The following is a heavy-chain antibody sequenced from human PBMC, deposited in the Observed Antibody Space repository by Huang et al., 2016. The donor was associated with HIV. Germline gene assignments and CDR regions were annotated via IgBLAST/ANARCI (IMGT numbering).Heavy chain of an antibody. CDR2: MNPNSGNT. J-gene: IGHJ4*02. D-gene: IGHD2-15*01. V-gene: IGHV1-8*01. Sequence: QVQLVQSGAEVKKPGASVKVSCKASGYTFSNYDINWVRQAPGQGLEGMGGMNPNSGNTGYARKFQGRVTMTRSTSISTAYRELSRLRFEDTAVYYCATLPPVNYGRSGGRVRDYWGQGSLVTVSS. CDR1: GYTFSNYD. CDR3: ATLPPVNYGRSGGRVRDY.